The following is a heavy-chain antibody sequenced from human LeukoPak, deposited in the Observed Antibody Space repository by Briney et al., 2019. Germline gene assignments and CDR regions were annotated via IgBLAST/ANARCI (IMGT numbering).Heavy chain of an antibody. D-gene: IGHD3-22*01. CDR2: ISYDGSNK. CDR1: GFTFSSYG. Sequence: PGGSLRLSCAASGFTFSSYGMHWVRQAPGKGLEWVAVISYDGSNKYYVDSVKGRFTISRDNSNNMLYLQMNSLRAEDTAVYYCAKDPALSSDYPRGWFDAWGQGTLVTVSS. V-gene: IGHV3-30*18. J-gene: IGHJ5*02. CDR3: AKDPALSSDYPRGWFDA.